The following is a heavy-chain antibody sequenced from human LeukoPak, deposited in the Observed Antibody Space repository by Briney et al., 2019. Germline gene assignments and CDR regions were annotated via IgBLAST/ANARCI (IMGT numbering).Heavy chain of an antibody. V-gene: IGHV4-34*01. CDR1: GGSFSGYY. CDR3: ARRRKPMVRGVITGFDY. J-gene: IGHJ4*02. Sequence: PSETLSLTCAVYGGSFSGYYWSWIRQPPGKGLEWIGEINHSGSTNYNPSLKSRVTISVDTSKNQFSLKLSSVTAADTAVYYCARRRKPMVRGVITGFDYWGQGTLVTVSS. D-gene: IGHD3-10*01. CDR2: INHSGST.